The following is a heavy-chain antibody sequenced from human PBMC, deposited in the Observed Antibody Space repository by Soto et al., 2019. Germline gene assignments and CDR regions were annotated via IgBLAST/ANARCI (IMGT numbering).Heavy chain of an antibody. CDR2: IYYSGST. Sequence: SETLSLTCTDSGGSISSGGYYWSWIRQNPGKGLEWIGYIYYSGSTYYNPSLKSRVTISVDTSKNQFSLKLSSVTAADTAVYYCARRIGYCSGGSCDLFDYWGQGTLVTVSS. CDR1: GGSISSGGYY. V-gene: IGHV4-31*03. D-gene: IGHD2-15*01. CDR3: ARRIGYCSGGSCDLFDY. J-gene: IGHJ4*02.